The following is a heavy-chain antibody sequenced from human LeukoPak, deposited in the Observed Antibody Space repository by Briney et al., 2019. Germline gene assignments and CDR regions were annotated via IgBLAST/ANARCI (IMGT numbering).Heavy chain of an antibody. D-gene: IGHD5-18*01. CDR3: ARYIQGVGFDI. CDR2: INPKTGGT. J-gene: IGHJ3*02. CDR1: GYTFTDSY. Sequence: ASVKVSCKASGYTFTDSYMHWVRQAPGQGLEWMGWINPKTGGTNYAQRFQGRVTLTRDRSTNTAYMEISSLTSDDTAVYYCARYIQGVGFDIWGQGTMVTVSA. V-gene: IGHV1-2*02.